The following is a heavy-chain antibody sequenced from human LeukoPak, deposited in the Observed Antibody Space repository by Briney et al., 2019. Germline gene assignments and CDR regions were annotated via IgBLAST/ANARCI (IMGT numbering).Heavy chain of an antibody. Sequence: GSLRLSCAASGFTFSSYEMNWVRQAPGKGLEWVSYISSSGSTIYYADSVKGRFTISRDNAKNSLYLQMNSLKTEDTAVYYCTTDPLWFGELYLGYFDYWGQGTLVTVSS. J-gene: IGHJ4*02. CDR3: TTDPLWFGELYLGYFDY. D-gene: IGHD3-10*01. V-gene: IGHV3-48*03. CDR2: ISSSGSTI. CDR1: GFTFSSYE.